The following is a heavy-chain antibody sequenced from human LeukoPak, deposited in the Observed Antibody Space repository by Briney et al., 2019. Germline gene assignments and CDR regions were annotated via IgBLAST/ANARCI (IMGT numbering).Heavy chain of an antibody. CDR2: INAGNGNT. V-gene: IGHV1-3*03. D-gene: IGHD3-22*01. CDR1: GYTFTTYA. CDR3: ARAPPYDSSGYHQFVSYYFDY. Sequence: GASVKVSCKASGYTFTTYAMNWVRQAPGQRLEWMGWINAGNGNTKYSQEFQGRVTITRDTSASTAYMELSSLRSEDMAVYYCARAPPYDSSGYHQFVSYYFDYWGQGTLVTVSS. J-gene: IGHJ4*02.